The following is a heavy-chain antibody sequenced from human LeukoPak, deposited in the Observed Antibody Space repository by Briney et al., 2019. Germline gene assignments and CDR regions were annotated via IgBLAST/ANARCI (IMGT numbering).Heavy chain of an antibody. CDR2: INQDGSEK. CDR3: ARDSSLSGRNWFDP. CDR1: GFTVSSNY. D-gene: IGHD2-2*01. J-gene: IGHJ5*02. Sequence: HSGGSLRLSCAASGFTVSSNYMSWVRQAPGKGLEWVATINQDGSEKYYVDSVKGRFTISRDNAKNSLYLQMNSLRAEDAAVYYCARDSSLSGRNWFDPWGQGTLVTVSS. V-gene: IGHV3-7*01.